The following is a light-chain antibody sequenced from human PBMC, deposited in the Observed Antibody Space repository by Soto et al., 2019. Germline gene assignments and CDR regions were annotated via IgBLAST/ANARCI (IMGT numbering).Light chain of an antibody. CDR3: QQYDNSPLT. Sequence: EIVLTQSPGTLSLSPGESATLSCRASQSVSSSFLAWYQQKPGQAPRLLIYGASSRATGIPDRFSGSGSGTDFTLTISRLEPEDFAVYYCQQYDNSPLTFGGGTKVEIK. CDR2: GAS. V-gene: IGKV3-20*01. CDR1: QSVSSSF. J-gene: IGKJ4*01.